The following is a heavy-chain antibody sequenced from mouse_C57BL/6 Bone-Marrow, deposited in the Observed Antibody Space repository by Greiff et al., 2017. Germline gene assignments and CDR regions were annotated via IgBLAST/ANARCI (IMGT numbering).Heavy chain of an antibody. CDR1: GFTFSSYA. CDR2: ISDGGSYT. Sequence: EVQRVESGGGLVKPGGSLKLSCAASGFTFSSYAMSWVRQTPEKRLEWVATISDGGSYTYYPDNVKGRFTISRDNAKNNLYLQMSHLKSEDTAMYYCARDPLYYCNYDYWGQGTTLTVSS. J-gene: IGHJ2*01. CDR3: ARDPLYYCNYDY. D-gene: IGHD2-1*01. V-gene: IGHV5-4*01.